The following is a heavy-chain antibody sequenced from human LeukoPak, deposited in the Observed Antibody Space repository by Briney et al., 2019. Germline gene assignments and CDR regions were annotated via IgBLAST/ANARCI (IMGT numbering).Heavy chain of an antibody. CDR3: ARDQDGSYSQFYDY. CDR1: GFTFSSYA. Sequence: GRSLRLSCAASGFTFSSYAMHWVRQAPGKGLEWVAVISYDGSNKYYADSVKGRFTISRDNSKNTLYLQVNSLRAEDTAVYYCARDQDGSYSQFYDYWGQGTLVTVSS. V-gene: IGHV3-30-3*01. D-gene: IGHD1-26*01. J-gene: IGHJ4*02. CDR2: ISYDGSNK.